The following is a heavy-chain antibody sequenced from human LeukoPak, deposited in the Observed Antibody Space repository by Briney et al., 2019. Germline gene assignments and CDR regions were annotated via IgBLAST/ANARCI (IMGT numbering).Heavy chain of an antibody. J-gene: IGHJ5*02. CDR3: AKGYCSSTSCYPIDP. V-gene: IGHV3-30*02. D-gene: IGHD2-2*01. CDR1: GFTFSTYG. CDR2: IWNDGSNK. Sequence: GGSLRLSCAASGFTFSTYGMHWVRQAPGKGLEWVAVIWNDGSNKYYADSVKGRFTISRDNSKNTLHLQMNSLRGEDTAVYYCAKGYCSSTSCYPIDPWGQGTLVTVSS.